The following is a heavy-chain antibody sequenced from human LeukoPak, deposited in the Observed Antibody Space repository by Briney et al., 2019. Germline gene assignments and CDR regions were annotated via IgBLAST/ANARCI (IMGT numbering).Heavy chain of an antibody. J-gene: IGHJ3*02. V-gene: IGHV3-48*01. CDR2: ISSSSSTI. CDR1: GFTFSSYS. D-gene: IGHD3-3*01. CDR3: ARARIWSGYVPDAFDI. Sequence: GGSLRLSCAASGFTFSSYSMNWVRQAPGKGLEWVSYISSSSSTIYYADSVKGRFTISRDNAKNSLYLQMNSLRAEDTAVYYCARARIWSGYVPDAFDIWGQGTMVTVSS.